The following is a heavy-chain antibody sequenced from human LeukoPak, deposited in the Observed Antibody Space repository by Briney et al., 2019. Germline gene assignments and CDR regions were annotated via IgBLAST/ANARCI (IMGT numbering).Heavy chain of an antibody. CDR2: IGGDGGST. CDR3: VKEPHYYDRSGYF. V-gene: IGHV3-43*02. J-gene: IGHJ4*02. D-gene: IGHD3-22*01. Sequence: QAGGSLRLSCAASGFTFDDYAMHWVRQAPGKGLEWVSLIGGDGGSTYYADSVKGRFTISRDDSKNSLFLQMKSLRTDDTALYYCVKEPHYYDRSGYFWGQGTLATVSS. CDR1: GFTFDDYA.